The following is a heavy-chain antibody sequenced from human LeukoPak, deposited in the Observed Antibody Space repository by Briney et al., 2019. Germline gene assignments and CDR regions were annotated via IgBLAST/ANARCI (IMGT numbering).Heavy chain of an antibody. CDR2: IYSGGAGA. D-gene: IGHD5-18*01. J-gene: IGHJ4*02. CDR3: ARRHKRGAYSYGVDY. V-gene: IGHV5-51*01. CDR1: GYSFTNYW. Sequence: GQGRQISCKGSGYSFTNYWIAWVRQMPGKGREWMGIIYSGGAGARYSPSFQGQVTISADKSISTAYPQWNSLKASDTAMYYCARRHKRGAYSYGVDYWGQGTLVIVTS.